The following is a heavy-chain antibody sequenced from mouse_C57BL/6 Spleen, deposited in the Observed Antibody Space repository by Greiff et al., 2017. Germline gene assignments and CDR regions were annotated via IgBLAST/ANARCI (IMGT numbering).Heavy chain of an antibody. CDR1: GFTFSSYA. CDR3: ARAGTETNWYLDV. D-gene: IGHD4-1*01. V-gene: IGHV5-4*01. Sequence: GFTFSSYAMSWVRPTPEKRLEWVATIRDGGSYTYYPDNVKGRFTIYRDTAKNHLSLQMSHLKSDDTAMYYCARAGTETNWYLDVWGTGTTVTVSS. CDR2: IRDGGSYT. J-gene: IGHJ1*03.